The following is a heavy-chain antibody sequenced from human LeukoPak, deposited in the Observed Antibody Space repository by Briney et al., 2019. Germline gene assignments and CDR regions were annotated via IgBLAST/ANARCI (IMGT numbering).Heavy chain of an antibody. Sequence: ASVKVSCTASGYTFTNCGISWVRQAPGQGLEWMGWISVNNGNTNYAQKLQGRVTMTTDTSTSTAYMELRSLRSDDTAVYYCARRPIYYGSGKAFDIWGQGTMVTVSS. CDR2: ISVNNGNT. CDR1: GYTFTNCG. V-gene: IGHV1-18*01. CDR3: ARRPIYYGSGKAFDI. D-gene: IGHD3-10*01. J-gene: IGHJ3*02.